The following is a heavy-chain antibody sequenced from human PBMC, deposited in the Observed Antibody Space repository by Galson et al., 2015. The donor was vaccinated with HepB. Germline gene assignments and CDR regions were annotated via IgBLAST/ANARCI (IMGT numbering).Heavy chain of an antibody. D-gene: IGHD3-10*01. CDR2: INHSGST. V-gene: IGHV4-34*01. CDR1: GGSFSGYY. Sequence: ETLSLTCAVYGGSFSGYYWSWIRQPPGKGLEWIGEINHSGSTNYNPSLKSRVTISVDTSKNQFSLKLSSVTAADTAVYYCARGRHLRVGGSGSYYTQRKSPFDYWGQGTLVTVSS. CDR3: ARGRHLRVGGSGSYYTQRKSPFDY. J-gene: IGHJ4*02.